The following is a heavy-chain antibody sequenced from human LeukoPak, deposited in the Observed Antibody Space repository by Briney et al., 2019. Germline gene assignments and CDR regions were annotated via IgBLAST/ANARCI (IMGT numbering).Heavy chain of an antibody. CDR3: ASHHYYDSSGLDDYFDY. J-gene: IGHJ4*02. V-gene: IGHV3-23*01. D-gene: IGHD3-22*01. CDR1: GFTFSSYA. CDR2: ISGSGGST. Sequence: GGSLRLSCAASGFTFSSYAMSWVRQAAGKGLEWVSAISGSGGSTYYADSVKGRFTISRDNSKNTLYLQMNSLRAEDTAVYYCASHHYYDSSGLDDYFDYWGQGTLVTVSS.